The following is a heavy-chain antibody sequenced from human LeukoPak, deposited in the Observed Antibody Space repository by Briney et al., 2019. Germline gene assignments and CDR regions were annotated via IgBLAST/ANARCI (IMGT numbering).Heavy chain of an antibody. Sequence: PGGSLRLSCAASGFTFSDYYMTWVRQAPGKGLEWLSYITNRGDTVFYADSVKGRFTVSRDNTKDSVYLQMNSLRAEDTAVYYCARDVLPDYWGQGTLVTVSS. CDR3: ARDVLPDY. V-gene: IGHV3-11*04. J-gene: IGHJ4*02. CDR1: GFTFSDYY. CDR2: ITNRGDTV.